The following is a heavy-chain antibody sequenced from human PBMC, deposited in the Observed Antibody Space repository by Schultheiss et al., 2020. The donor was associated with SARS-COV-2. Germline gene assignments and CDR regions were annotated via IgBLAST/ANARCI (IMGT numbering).Heavy chain of an antibody. CDR2: INHSGST. CDR1: GYSISSGYY. J-gene: IGHJ4*02. CDR3: ARGSTIREGYFDY. Sequence: GSLRLSCTVSGYSISSGYYWGWIRQPPGKGLEWIGEINHSGSTNYNPSLKSRVTISVDTSKNQFSLKLSSVTAADTAVYYCARGSTIREGYFDYWGQGTLVTVSS. V-gene: IGHV4-38-2*02. D-gene: IGHD3-3*01.